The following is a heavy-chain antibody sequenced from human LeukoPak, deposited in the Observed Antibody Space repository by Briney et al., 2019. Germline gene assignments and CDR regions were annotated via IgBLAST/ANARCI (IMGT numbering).Heavy chain of an antibody. V-gene: IGHV4-59*01. CDR3: ARTDYDFWSGYADPRYYYYYMDV. D-gene: IGHD3-3*01. CDR1: GGSISSYY. Sequence: SETLSLTCTVSGGSISSYYWSWIRQHPGKRLEWIGYIYYNGSTNYNPSLKSRVTISVDTSKNQFSLKLSSVTAADTAVYYCARTDYDFWSGYADPRYYYYYMDVWGKGTTLTVSS. CDR2: IYYNGST. J-gene: IGHJ6*03.